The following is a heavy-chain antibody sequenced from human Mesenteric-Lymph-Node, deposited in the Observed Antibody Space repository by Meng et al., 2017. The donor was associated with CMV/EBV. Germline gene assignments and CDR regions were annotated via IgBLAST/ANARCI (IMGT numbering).Heavy chain of an antibody. Sequence: GESLEISCAASGFLVSSNYMSWVRQAPGKGLEWVSTLYSGGTTFYADSVRGRFTISRDNSKNTLYLQMNSLRAEDTAVYYCAKANKAATSPGDFDYWGQGTLVTVSS. CDR3: AKANKAATSPGDFDY. V-gene: IGHV3-53*05. D-gene: IGHD6-13*01. CDR1: GFLVSSNY. J-gene: IGHJ4*02. CDR2: LYSGGTT.